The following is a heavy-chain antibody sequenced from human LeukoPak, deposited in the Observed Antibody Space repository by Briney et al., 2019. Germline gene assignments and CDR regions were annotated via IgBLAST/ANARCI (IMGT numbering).Heavy chain of an antibody. D-gene: IGHD6-19*01. CDR2: ISYDGSNK. Sequence: GGSLRLSCAASGFTFSSYGMHWVRQAPGKGLEWVAVISYDGSNKYYADSVKGRFTISRDNSKNTLYLQMNSLRAEDTAVYYCAKSQQWLVLGTFDYWGQGTLVTVS. J-gene: IGHJ4*02. CDR1: GFTFSSYG. CDR3: AKSQQWLVLGTFDY. V-gene: IGHV3-30*18.